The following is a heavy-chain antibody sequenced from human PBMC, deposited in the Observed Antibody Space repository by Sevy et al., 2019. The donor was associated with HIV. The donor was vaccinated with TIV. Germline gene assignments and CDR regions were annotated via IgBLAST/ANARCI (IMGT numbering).Heavy chain of an antibody. CDR1: GFTFSRYA. J-gene: IGHJ4*02. Sequence: GGSLRLSCAVSGFTFSRYAMHWVRQDPGKGLEWVAVMSYDGGNKYYADSVKGRFTISRDNSKNTLFLHMNSLRAEDTAVYYCARIGMGQTYGTPPWYWGQGTLVTVSS. CDR2: MSYDGGNK. V-gene: IGHV3-30-3*01. CDR3: ARIGMGQTYGTPPWY. D-gene: IGHD3-10*01.